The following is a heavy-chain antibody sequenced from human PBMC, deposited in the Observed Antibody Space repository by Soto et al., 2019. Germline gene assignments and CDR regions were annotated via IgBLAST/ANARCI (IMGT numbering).Heavy chain of an antibody. CDR3: AKAARYGGSSGLCAY. D-gene: IGHD1-26*01. CDR2: ISGSGGST. V-gene: IGHV3-23*01. Sequence: EVQLLESGGGLVQPGGSLRLSCAASGFTFSNYAMNWVRQAPGKGLEWVSAISGSGGSTYSADSVKGRFTISRDNSKNTLYLHMNSLRVEDASVYYCAKAARYGGSSGLCAYWGRGALVTVSS. J-gene: IGHJ4*02. CDR1: GFTFSNYA.